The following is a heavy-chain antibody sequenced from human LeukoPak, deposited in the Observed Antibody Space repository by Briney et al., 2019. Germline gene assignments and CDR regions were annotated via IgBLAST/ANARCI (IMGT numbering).Heavy chain of an antibody. J-gene: IGHJ4*02. CDR1: GGTFSSYA. Sequence: ASVKVSCKASGGTFSSYAISWVRQAPGQGLEWMGWISAYNGNTNYAQKLQGRVTMTTDTSTSTAYMELRSLRSDDTAVYYCAREGVTAIGFDYWDQGTLVTVSS. D-gene: IGHD2-21*02. V-gene: IGHV1-18*01. CDR3: AREGVTAIGFDY. CDR2: ISAYNGNT.